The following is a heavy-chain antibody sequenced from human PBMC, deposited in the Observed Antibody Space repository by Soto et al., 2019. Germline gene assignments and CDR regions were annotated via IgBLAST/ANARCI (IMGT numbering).Heavy chain of an antibody. D-gene: IGHD2-15*01. Sequence: SETLSLTCTVSGGSISSYYWSWIRQPPGKGLEWIGYIYYSGSTNYNPSLKSRVTISVDTSKNQFSLKLSSVTAADTAVYYCARPVSMAFRGSGGSWIWFDPWGQGTLVTVSS. J-gene: IGHJ5*02. V-gene: IGHV4-59*08. CDR2: IYYSGST. CDR1: GGSISSYY. CDR3: ARPVSMAFRGSGGSWIWFDP.